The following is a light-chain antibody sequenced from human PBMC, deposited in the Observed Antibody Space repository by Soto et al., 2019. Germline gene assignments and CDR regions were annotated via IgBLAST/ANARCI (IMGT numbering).Light chain of an antibody. CDR3: SSYTSSSTPVV. V-gene: IGLV2-14*01. J-gene: IGLJ2*01. CDR2: DVS. Sequence: QSALTQPASVSGSPGQSITISCTGTSSDVGGYNYVSWYQQHPGKAPKLMIYDVSNLPSGVSNRFSGSKSGNTASLTISGLLAEDEADYYCSSYTSSSTPVVFGVGTKLTVL. CDR1: SSDVGGYNY.